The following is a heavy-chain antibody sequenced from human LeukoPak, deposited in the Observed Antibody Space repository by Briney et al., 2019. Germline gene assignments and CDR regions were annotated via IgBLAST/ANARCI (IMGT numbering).Heavy chain of an antibody. J-gene: IGHJ3*02. CDR1: GGSISSYY. V-gene: IGHV4-59*01. CDR2: IYYSGST. D-gene: IGHD3-22*01. Sequence: PSETLSLTCTVSGGSISSYYWSWLRQPPGKGLEWIGYIYYSGSTNYNPSLKSRVTISVDTSKNQFSLKLSSVTAADTAVYYCARAQYYYDSSGSHPAFDIWGQGTMVTVSS. CDR3: ARAQYYYDSSGSHPAFDI.